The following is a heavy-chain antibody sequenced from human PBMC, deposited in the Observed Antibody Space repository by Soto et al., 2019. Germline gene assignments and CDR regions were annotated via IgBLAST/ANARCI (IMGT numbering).Heavy chain of an antibody. D-gene: IGHD3-10*01. V-gene: IGHV1-2*02. J-gene: IGHJ5*02. CDR2: INTYSGGT. CDR1: GYTFTDYY. CDR3: ASMVRGVLDP. Sequence: ASVKVSCKASGYTFTDYYIHWGRQAPGQRLEWIGWINTYSGGTDYAQKFHGRVTMTRDTSITTAYMELSRLRSDDTAVYYCASMVRGVLDPWGQGTLVTVSS.